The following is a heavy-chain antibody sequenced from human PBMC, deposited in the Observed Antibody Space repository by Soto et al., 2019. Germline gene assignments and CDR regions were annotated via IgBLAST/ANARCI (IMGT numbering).Heavy chain of an antibody. CDR3: ARAHYTNLYSDGYYGMDV. CDR2: MNPNSGNT. D-gene: IGHD5-18*01. J-gene: IGHJ6*02. Sequence: QVQLVQSGAEVKKPGASVKVSCKASGYTFTSYDINWVRQATGQGLEWMGWMNPNSGNTGYAQKFQGRVTMTRNTSISTAYMELSSLRSEDTAVYYCARAHYTNLYSDGYYGMDVWGQGTTVTVSS. V-gene: IGHV1-8*01. CDR1: GYTFTSYD.